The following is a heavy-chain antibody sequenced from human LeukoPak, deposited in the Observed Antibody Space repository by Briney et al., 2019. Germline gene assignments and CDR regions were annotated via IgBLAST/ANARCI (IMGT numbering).Heavy chain of an antibody. CDR1: GFTFTSSA. CDR3: AAASVRDAFDI. CDR2: IVVGSGNT. V-gene: IGHV1-58*02. Sequence: ASVKVYCKASGFTFTSSAMHWVRQARGQRLEWIGWIVVGSGNTNYAQKFQERVTITRDMSTSTAYMELSSLRSEDTAVYYCAAASVRDAFDIWGQGTMVTVSS. J-gene: IGHJ3*02.